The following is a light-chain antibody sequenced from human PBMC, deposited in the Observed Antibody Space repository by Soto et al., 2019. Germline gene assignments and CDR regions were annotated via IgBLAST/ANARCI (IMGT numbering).Light chain of an antibody. Sequence: DIQMTQSPSSLSASVGDRVTITCRASQSIRNYVNWYQQKPGKAPKFLIYVASTLQSGVTSRFSGRGSGTDFTLTISSLQPEYCATYYCQQSYSTPYSFGPGTKLEIK. CDR1: QSIRNY. CDR3: QQSYSTPYS. CDR2: VAS. V-gene: IGKV1-39*01. J-gene: IGKJ2*01.